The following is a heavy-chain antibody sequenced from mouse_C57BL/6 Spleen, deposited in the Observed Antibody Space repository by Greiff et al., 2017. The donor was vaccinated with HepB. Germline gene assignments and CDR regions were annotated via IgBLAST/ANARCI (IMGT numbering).Heavy chain of an antibody. CDR3: ARPTGRGHFDY. V-gene: IGHV1-59*01. CDR1: GYTFTSYW. D-gene: IGHD4-1*02. J-gene: IGHJ2*01. CDR2: IDPSDSYT. Sequence: QVQLQQPGAELVRPGTSVKLSCKASGYTFTSYWMHWVKQRPGQGLEWIGVIDPSDSYTNYNQKFKGKATLTVDTSSSTAYMQLSSLTSEDSAVYYCARPTGRGHFDYWGQGTTLTVSS.